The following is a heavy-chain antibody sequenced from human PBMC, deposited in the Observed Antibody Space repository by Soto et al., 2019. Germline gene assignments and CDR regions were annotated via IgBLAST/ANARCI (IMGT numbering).Heavy chain of an antibody. CDR1: GGSISSSSYY. J-gene: IGHJ5*02. D-gene: IGHD3-3*01. CDR3: ARAPDYYDFWSGYGWFDP. V-gene: IGHV4-39*01. CDR2: IYYSGST. Sequence: QLQLQESGPGLVKPSETLSLTCTVSGGSISSSSYYWGWIRQPPGKGLEWIGSIYYSGSTYYNPSLKSRVTISVDTSKNQFSLKLSSVTAADTAVYYCARAPDYYDFWSGYGWFDPWGQGTLVTVSS.